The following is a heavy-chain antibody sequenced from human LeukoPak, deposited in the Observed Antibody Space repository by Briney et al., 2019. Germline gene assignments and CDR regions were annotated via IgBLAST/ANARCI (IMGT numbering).Heavy chain of an antibody. CDR1: GYSFTSYW. D-gene: IGHD2-8*01. CDR3: ARHGHCTNGVCYSNYYYYMDV. CDR2: IYPDDADT. J-gene: IGHJ6*03. V-gene: IGHV5-51*01. Sequence: GESLKISCKGSGYSFTSYWIGWVRQMPGKGLEWMGIIYPDDADTRYIPSFEGQVILSVDTSISTAYLQWSSLKASDTATYYCARHGHCTNGVCYSNYYYYMDVWGKGTTVTVSS.